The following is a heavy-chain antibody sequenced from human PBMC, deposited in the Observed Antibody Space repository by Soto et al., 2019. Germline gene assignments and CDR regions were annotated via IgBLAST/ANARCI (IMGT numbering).Heavy chain of an antibody. CDR1: GFTFSSYS. CDR2: ISSSSSYI. CDR3: ARVLRARSWYQRANYNWFAP. Sequence: EVQLVESGGGLVKPGGSLRLSCAASGFTFSSYSMNWVRQAPGKGLEWVSSISSSSSYIYYADSVKGRFTISRDKAKNSLYLQMNSLRAEDTAVYYCARVLRARSWYQRANYNWFAPWGQGTLVTVSS. D-gene: IGHD6-13*01. V-gene: IGHV3-21*01. J-gene: IGHJ5*02.